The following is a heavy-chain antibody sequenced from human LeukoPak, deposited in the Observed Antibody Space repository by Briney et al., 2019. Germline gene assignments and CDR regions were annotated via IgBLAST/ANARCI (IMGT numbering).Heavy chain of an antibody. V-gene: IGHV3-11*06. CDR3: ARGSSNVAARNNWFDP. D-gene: IGHD6-6*01. Sequence: GGSLRLSCAASGFTFSDYYMTWIRQAPGKGLEWLSYISYNSGTYYADSVKGRFTISRDNGKNSLYLQMNSLRAEDTAVYFCARGSSNVAARNNWFDPWGQGTLVTVSS. CDR2: ISYNSGT. J-gene: IGHJ5*02. CDR1: GFTFSDYY.